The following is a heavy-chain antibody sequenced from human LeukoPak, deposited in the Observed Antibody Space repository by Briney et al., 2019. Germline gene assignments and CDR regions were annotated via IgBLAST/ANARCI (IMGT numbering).Heavy chain of an antibody. D-gene: IGHD3-10*01. Sequence: PGGSLRLSCAASGFTFSSYGMHWVRQAPGKGLEWVAFIRYDGSNKYYADSVKGRFTISRDNSKNTLYLQMNSLRAEDTAVYYCAKDRSSLVWFGELFGYFDYWGQGTLVTVSS. CDR1: GFTFSSYG. CDR2: IRYDGSNK. J-gene: IGHJ4*02. V-gene: IGHV3-30*02. CDR3: AKDRSSLVWFGELFGYFDY.